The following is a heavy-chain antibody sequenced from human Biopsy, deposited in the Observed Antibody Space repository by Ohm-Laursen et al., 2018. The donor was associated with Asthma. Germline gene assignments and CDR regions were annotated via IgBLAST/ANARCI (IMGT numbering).Heavy chain of an antibody. D-gene: IGHD7-27*01. CDR3: ARSSHINWGGYFDY. CDR1: GYTFINYA. Sequence: SVKVSCKASGYTFINYAIHWVRQAPGQRLEWMGWINAGNGNTKYSQKFQGRVTITADESTSTAYMELSSLRSEDTAVYYCARSSHINWGGYFDYWGQGTLVTVSS. J-gene: IGHJ4*02. V-gene: IGHV1-3*01. CDR2: INAGNGNT.